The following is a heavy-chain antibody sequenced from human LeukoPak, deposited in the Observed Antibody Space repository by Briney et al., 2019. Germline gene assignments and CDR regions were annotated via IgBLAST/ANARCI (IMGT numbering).Heavy chain of an antibody. CDR2: MNPVSDDA. CDR3: TRGWDS. V-gene: IGHV1-8*01. CDR1: GYTFTNYD. J-gene: IGHJ4*02. Sequence: ASVKVSCKASGYTFTNYDINWVRQAPGQGLEWMGWMNPVSDDADYAQKFQGRFSITMNTSITTAYMELSSLVFEDTAVYFCTRGWDSWGQGTLVTVSS.